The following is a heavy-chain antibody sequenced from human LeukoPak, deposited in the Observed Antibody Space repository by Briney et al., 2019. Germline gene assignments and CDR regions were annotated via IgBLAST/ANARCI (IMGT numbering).Heavy chain of an antibody. CDR1: GYTFTSNY. V-gene: IGHV1-46*01. D-gene: IGHD5-24*01. J-gene: IGHJ5*02. Sequence: ASVNLSCKASGYTFTSNYMHWLRQPPGQGPEWMAVISPSGASTTYAQQFQGRVTLARDMSTSTDYLELSSLRSEDTAGSYCARDNSVRDEAWWFHPWGQGTLVTVSS. CDR3: ARDNSVRDEAWWFHP. CDR2: ISPSGAST.